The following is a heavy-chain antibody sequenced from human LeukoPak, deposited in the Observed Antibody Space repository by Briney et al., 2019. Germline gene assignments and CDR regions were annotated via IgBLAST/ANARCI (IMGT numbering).Heavy chain of an antibody. CDR1: GYTFTSYG. J-gene: IGHJ6*02. Sequence: ASVKVSCKASGYTFTSYGISWVRQAPGQGLEWMGGIIPIFGTANYAQKFQGRVTITADESTSTAYMELSSLRSEDTAVYYCARDEATVRKYYYGMDVWGQGTTVTVSS. CDR3: ARDEATVRKYYYGMDV. D-gene: IGHD4-11*01. V-gene: IGHV1-69*13. CDR2: IIPIFGTA.